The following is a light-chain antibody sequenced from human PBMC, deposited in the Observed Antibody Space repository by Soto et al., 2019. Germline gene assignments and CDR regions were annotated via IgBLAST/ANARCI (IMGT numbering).Light chain of an antibody. CDR3: QAWDSDTYV. V-gene: IGLV3-1*01. J-gene: IGLJ1*01. Sequence: SYELTQPPSVSVSPGQTASITCSGDELGDKYVCWYQQKPGQSPALVIYQDTKRPSGIPERFSGSNSGNTATLTIRGTQALDEADYYCQAWDSDTYVFGTGTKLTVL. CDR1: ELGDKY. CDR2: QDT.